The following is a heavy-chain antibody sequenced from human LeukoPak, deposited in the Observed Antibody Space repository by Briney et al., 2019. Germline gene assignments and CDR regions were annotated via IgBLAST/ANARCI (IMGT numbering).Heavy chain of an antibody. Sequence: PSETLSLTCAVYGGSFSGYYWSWIRQPPGKGLEWIGEINHSGSTNYNPSLKSRVTISVDTSKNQFSLKLSSVTAADTAVYYCARWAAAAGTGADYWGQGTLVTVSS. D-gene: IGHD6-13*01. V-gene: IGHV4-34*01. CDR2: INHSGST. CDR1: GGSFSGYY. J-gene: IGHJ4*02. CDR3: ARWAAAAGTGADY.